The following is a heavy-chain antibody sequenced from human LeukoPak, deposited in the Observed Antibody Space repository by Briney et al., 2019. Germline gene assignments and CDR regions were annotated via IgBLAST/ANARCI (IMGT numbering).Heavy chain of an antibody. V-gene: IGHV3-64*01. Sequence: QPGGSLRLSCAASGFTFSSYAMHWVRQAPGKGLEYVSAISSNGGSTYYANSVKGRFTISRDNSKNTLYLQMGSLRAEDMAVYYCARERTSNYGWSYFDYWGQGTLVTVSS. CDR1: GFTFSSYA. D-gene: IGHD4-17*01. CDR2: ISSNGGST. CDR3: ARERTSNYGWSYFDY. J-gene: IGHJ4*02.